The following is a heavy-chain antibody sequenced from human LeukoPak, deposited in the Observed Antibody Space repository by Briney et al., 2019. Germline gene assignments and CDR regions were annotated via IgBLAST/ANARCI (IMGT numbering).Heavy chain of an antibody. CDR3: ARDRGQWLVLDYFDY. D-gene: IGHD6-19*01. CDR2: ISAYNGNT. Sequence: GASVKVSCKASGYTFTSYGISWVRQAPGQGLEWMGWISAYNGNTNYAQKLQGRVTMTTDTSTSTAYMELRGLRSDDTAVYYCARDRGQWLVLDYFDYWGQGTLVTVSS. V-gene: IGHV1-18*01. J-gene: IGHJ4*02. CDR1: GYTFTSYG.